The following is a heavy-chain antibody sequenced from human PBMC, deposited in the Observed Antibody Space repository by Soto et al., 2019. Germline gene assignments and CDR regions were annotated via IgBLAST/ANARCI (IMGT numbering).Heavy chain of an antibody. D-gene: IGHD6-13*01. J-gene: IGHJ6*02. V-gene: IGHV1-3*01. CDR1: GYTFTSYA. CDR2: INAGNGNT. CDR3: AHSSGSGYYYYGMDV. Sequence: ASVTVSCTASGYTFTSYAMHWVRQAPGQRLEWMGWINAGNGNTKYSQKFQGRVTITRDTSASTAYMELSSLRSEDTAVYYCAHSSGSGYYYYGMDVWGQGTTVTVSS.